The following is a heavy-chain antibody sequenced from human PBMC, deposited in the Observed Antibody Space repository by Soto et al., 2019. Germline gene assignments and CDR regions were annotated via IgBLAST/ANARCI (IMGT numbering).Heavy chain of an antibody. CDR2: ISGSGGST. D-gene: IGHD5-18*01. V-gene: IGHV3-23*01. CDR1: GFTFSSYA. J-gene: IGHJ5*02. Sequence: PGGSLRLSCAASGFTFSSYAMSWVRQAPGKGLEWVSAISGSGGSTYYADSVKGRFTISRDNSKNTLYLQMNSLRAEDTAVYYCAKGRYSYGYPNWFDPWGQGTLVNVSS. CDR3: AKGRYSYGYPNWFDP.